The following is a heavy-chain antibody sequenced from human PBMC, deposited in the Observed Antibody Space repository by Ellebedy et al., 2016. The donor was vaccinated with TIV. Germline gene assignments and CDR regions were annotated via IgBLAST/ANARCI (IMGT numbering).Heavy chain of an antibody. J-gene: IGHJ5*02. CDR3: ARGVNYYGSDQWWFDP. D-gene: IGHD3-10*01. CDR2: INPSGGST. CDR1: GYTFTSYY. Sequence: ASVKVSXXASGYTFTSYYMHWVRQAPGQGLEWMGIINPSGGSTSYAQKFQGRVTMTRDTSTSTVYMELSSLRSEDTAVYYCARGVNYYGSDQWWFDPWGQGTLVTVSS. V-gene: IGHV1-46*01.